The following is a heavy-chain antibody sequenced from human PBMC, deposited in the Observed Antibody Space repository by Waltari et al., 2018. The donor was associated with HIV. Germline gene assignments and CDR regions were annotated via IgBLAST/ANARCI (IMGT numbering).Heavy chain of an antibody. CDR2: IKPDGSEK. D-gene: IGHD6-6*01. Sequence: EVHLVESGGGLVQAGGSLGLCCAASGFAFSNYWSSWGRQSPGRGLECVANIKPDGSEKYYLESVRGRFTVSRDNAKNSLDLLMNTLRAEDSAVYYCARDFTQTKYNFDHWGQGILVTVSS. CDR1: GFAFSNYW. J-gene: IGHJ4*02. V-gene: IGHV3-7*01. CDR3: ARDFTQTKYNFDH.